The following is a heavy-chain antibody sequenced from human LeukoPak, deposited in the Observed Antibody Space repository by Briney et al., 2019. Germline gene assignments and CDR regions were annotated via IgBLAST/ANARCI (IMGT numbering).Heavy chain of an antibody. J-gene: IGHJ4*02. V-gene: IGHV1-69*05. CDR3: ATFSTVTKGTDY. CDR1: GGTFHNYA. D-gene: IGHD4-17*01. Sequence: ASVKVSCKASGGTFHNYAISWVRQAPGQGLEWMGGIIPIFDTANYAQKFQGRVTITTYESTSTAYMELSSLRSEDTAVYYCATFSTVTKGTDYWGQGTLVTVSS. CDR2: IIPIFDTA.